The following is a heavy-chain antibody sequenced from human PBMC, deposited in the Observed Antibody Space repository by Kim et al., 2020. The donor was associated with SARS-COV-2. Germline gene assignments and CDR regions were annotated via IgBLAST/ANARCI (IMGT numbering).Heavy chain of an antibody. V-gene: IGHV3-23*01. Sequence: ADPVKGRFTSSRDNSKNTLYLQLNSLRAEDTAVYYCAIVASKLRFLNFEYWGQGTLVTVSP. J-gene: IGHJ4*02. D-gene: IGHD3-3*01. CDR3: AIVASKLRFLNFEY.